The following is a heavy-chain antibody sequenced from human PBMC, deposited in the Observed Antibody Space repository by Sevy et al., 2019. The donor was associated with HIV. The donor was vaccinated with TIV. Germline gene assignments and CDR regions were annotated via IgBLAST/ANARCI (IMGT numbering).Heavy chain of an antibody. D-gene: IGHD6-19*01. CDR3: AREQWLVPRGMDV. CDR1: GSTFTSNA. CDR2: INTNTGNP. J-gene: IGHJ6*02. V-gene: IGHV7-4-1*02. Sequence: ASVKVSCKASGSTFTSNAMNWVRQAPGKGLEWMGWINTNTGNPTYAQGFTGRFVSSLDTSVSTAYLQISSLKAEDTAVYYCAREQWLVPRGMDVWGQGTTVTVSS.